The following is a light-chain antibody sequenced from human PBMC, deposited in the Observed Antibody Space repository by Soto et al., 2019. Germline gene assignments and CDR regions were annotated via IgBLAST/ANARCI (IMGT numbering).Light chain of an antibody. J-gene: IGKJ2*01. CDR3: QQSHGIPYT. CDR1: QTITGY. Sequence: DLQMTQSPSSLSASVGDRVTITCRASQTITGYLNWDQQRPGKAPKLLIYAESSLQSGDPSRFSGSGSGTDFTLTINSLQPEDFATYYCQQSHGIPYTFGQGTKLEIK. CDR2: AES. V-gene: IGKV1-39*01.